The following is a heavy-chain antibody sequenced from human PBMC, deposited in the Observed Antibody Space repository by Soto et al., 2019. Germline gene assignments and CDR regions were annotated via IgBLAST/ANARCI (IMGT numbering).Heavy chain of an antibody. CDR2: IIPILGIA. J-gene: IGHJ4*02. V-gene: IGHV1-69*02. D-gene: IGHD2-15*01. Sequence: SVKVSCKACGGTFSSYTISWVRQAPGQGLEWMGRIIPILGIANYAQKFQGRVTITADKSTSTAYMELSSLRSEGTAVYYCASIYCSGGSCYSGSLDYWGQGTLVTVSS. CDR1: GGTFSSYT. CDR3: ASIYCSGGSCYSGSLDY.